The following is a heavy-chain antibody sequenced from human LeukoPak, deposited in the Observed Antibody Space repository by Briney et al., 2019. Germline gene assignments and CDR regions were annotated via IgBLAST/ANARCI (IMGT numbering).Heavy chain of an antibody. V-gene: IGHV1-18*01. CDR2: VNTYNGNT. CDR3: ARDRATLRGNNYDLLTGYYTGWDY. Sequence: ASVKVSCKASGYTFTSYGISWVRQAPGQGLEWMGWVNTYNGNTNYAQNLQGRVTMTTDRSTSTAYMELRSLTSDDTAVYYCARDRATLRGNNYDLLTGYYTGWDYWAQGTLVSVSS. J-gene: IGHJ4*02. CDR1: GYTFTSYG. D-gene: IGHD3-9*01.